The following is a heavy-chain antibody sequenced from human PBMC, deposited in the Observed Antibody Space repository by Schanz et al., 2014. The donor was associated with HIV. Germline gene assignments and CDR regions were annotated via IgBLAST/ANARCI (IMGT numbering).Heavy chain of an antibody. CDR2: ISFDGNII. CDR1: GFTFSRYN. D-gene: IGHD2-8*01. J-gene: IGHJ6*02. V-gene: IGHV3-21*05. Sequence: EVQLVESGGGLVKPGGSLRLSCAASGFTFSRYNMNWVRQTPGKGLEWISHISFDGNIIYYADSVQGRFTISRDNAKNTLYLQMDSLRAEDTAVYYCANSGYCTSGICYTRGNGMDVWGQGTTVTVSS. CDR3: ANSGYCTSGICYTRGNGMDV.